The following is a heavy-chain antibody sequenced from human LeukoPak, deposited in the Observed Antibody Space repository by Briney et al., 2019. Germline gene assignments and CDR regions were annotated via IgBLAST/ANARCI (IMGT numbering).Heavy chain of an antibody. D-gene: IGHD3-10*01. V-gene: IGHV3-33*06. CDR1: GFTFSTYG. CDR2: IWCDGSNK. CDR3: AKAVTLVRTDAFDI. J-gene: IGHJ3*02. Sequence: GRSLRLSCAASGFTFSTYGMHWVRQAPGKGLEWVAVIWCDGSNKYYADSVKGRFTISRDNSKNTLYLQMNSLRAEDTAVYYCAKAVTLVRTDAFDIWGQGTMVTVSS.